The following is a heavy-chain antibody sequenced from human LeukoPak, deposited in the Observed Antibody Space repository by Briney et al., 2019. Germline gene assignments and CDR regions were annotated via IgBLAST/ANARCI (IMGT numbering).Heavy chain of an antibody. CDR1: GFTVSDYW. CDR3: ARVITGSTYGQFDF. Sequence: GGSLRLSCTASGFTVSDYWMHWVRQAPGKGLVWVSRINSDGSRTNYADCVKGRFTISRDNAKNTVFLQMNSLTAEDAAVYYCARVITGSTYGQFDFWGQGALATVFS. D-gene: IGHD5-18*01. CDR2: INSDGSRT. V-gene: IGHV3-74*01. J-gene: IGHJ4*02.